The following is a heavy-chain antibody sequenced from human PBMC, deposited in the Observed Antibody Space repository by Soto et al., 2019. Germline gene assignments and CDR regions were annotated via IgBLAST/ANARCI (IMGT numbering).Heavy chain of an antibody. J-gene: IGHJ5*01. CDR3: AREVVTVRTLGWFDS. D-gene: IGHD2-21*02. CDR2: IVPIFGTT. CDR1: GDPFTNSS. V-gene: IGHV1-69*06. Sequence: SGKGTFRASGDPFTNSSISWMRQTPGRGLGWLGEIVPIFGTTNYPQEFQGRVTITANTSTSTAYMELSRLISEDTAIYYCAREVVTVRTLGWFDSWGQGTLVTVSS.